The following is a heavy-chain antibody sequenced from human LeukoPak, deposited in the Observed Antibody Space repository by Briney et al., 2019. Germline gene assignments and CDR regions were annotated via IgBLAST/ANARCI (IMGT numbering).Heavy chain of an antibody. V-gene: IGHV1-69*13. Sequence: SVKVSCKASGGTFSSYPFTWVRQAPGQGLGWMGEITPIFGAANYAQTFQGRVTTTADESTSTVFMELSSLRSDDTAFYYCARNSRVASTSGPNYWGQGTLVTVSS. CDR3: ARNSRVASTSGPNY. D-gene: IGHD4-23*01. J-gene: IGHJ4*02. CDR2: ITPIFGAA. CDR1: GGTFSSYP.